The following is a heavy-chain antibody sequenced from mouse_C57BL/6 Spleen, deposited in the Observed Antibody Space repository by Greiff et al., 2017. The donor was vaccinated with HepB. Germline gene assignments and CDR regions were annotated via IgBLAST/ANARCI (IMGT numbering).Heavy chain of an antibody. D-gene: IGHD3-3*01. J-gene: IGHJ3*01. CDR2: ISSGSSTI. V-gene: IGHV5-17*01. CDR3: ARGGLSPRVAWFAY. Sequence: DVHLVESGGGLVKPGGSLKLSCAASGFTFSDYGMHWVRQAPEKGLEWVAYISSGSSTIYYADTVKGRFTISRDNAKNTLFLQMTSLRSEDTAMYYCARGGLSPRVAWFAYWGQGTLVTVSA. CDR1: GFTFSDYG.